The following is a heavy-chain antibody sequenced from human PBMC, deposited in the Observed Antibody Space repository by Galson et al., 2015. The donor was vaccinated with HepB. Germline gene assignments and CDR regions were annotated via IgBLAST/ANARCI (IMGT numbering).Heavy chain of an antibody. CDR3: ARDGDNTSNGIRNYYFFSGLDV. V-gene: IGHV7-4-1*02. D-gene: IGHD5-18*01. CDR1: GYIFTNYA. CDR2: INTNTGRP. Sequence: SVKVSCKASGYIFTNYAMNWVRQVPGQGFEWMGWINTNTGRPSYAPGFTGRFVFSLDTSVSTAYLQISSLKADDTAMYYCARDGDNTSNGIRNYYFFSGLDVWGQGTTVTVYS. J-gene: IGHJ6*02.